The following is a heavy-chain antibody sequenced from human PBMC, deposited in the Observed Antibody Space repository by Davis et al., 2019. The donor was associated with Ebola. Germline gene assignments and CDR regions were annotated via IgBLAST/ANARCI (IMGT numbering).Heavy chain of an antibody. CDR3: AKETNYYIDV. V-gene: IGHV3-23*01. J-gene: IGHJ6*03. Sequence: GESLKISCEASGFSFSPNDMSWVRQTPDKGLNWVSGMSGSDGSKSYADSVRGRFTISRDDSKNTLYLQMNRLRAEDTAVYYCAKETNYYIDVWGKGTTVTVSS. CDR1: GFSFSPND. CDR2: MSGSDGSK.